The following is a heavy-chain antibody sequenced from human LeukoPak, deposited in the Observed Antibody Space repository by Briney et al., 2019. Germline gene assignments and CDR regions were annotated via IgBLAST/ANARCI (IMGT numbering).Heavy chain of an antibody. CDR1: GFTFSSYA. CDR2: ISGSGGST. CDR3: AKDPSYYYDSSGYYRN. D-gene: IGHD3-22*01. J-gene: IGHJ4*02. V-gene: IGHV3-23*01. Sequence: GGSLRLSCAASGFTFSSYAMSWVRQAPGKGLEWVSAISGSGGSTYYADSVKGRFTISRDNSKSTLYLQMNSLRAEDTAVYYCAKDPSYYYDSSGYYRNWGQGTLVTVSS.